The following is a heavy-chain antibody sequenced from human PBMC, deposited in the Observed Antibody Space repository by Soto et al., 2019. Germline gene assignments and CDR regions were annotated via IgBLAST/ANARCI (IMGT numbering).Heavy chain of an antibody. Sequence: EVQLVESGGGLVQPGGSLRLSCAASGFTFSGYSMNWVRQAPGKGLEWVSYISSSSSTIYYADSVKGRFTISRDNAKNSLYLQMNSLRAEDTAVYYCARDLSTRTVTTGNNWFDPWGQGTLVTVSS. CDR3: ARDLSTRTVTTGNNWFDP. D-gene: IGHD4-17*01. CDR1: GFTFSGYS. CDR2: ISSSSSTI. J-gene: IGHJ5*02. V-gene: IGHV3-48*01.